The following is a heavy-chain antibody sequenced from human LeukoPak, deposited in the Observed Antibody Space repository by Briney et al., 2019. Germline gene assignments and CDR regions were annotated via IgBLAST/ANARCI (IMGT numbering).Heavy chain of an antibody. CDR1: GYTLPELY. J-gene: IGHJ5*02. D-gene: IGHD2-2*01. CDR3: ATEVYWSRASGQNWFDP. Sequence: SEKVPRKVCGYTLPELYMHGVRQASRKGREWMGGVGAKDGETIYAQKLQGRVTMTEDTSTDTAYMERGSLRCQDTAVYYCATEVYWSRASGQNWFDPWGQGTLVTVSS. CDR2: VGAKDGET. V-gene: IGHV1-24*01.